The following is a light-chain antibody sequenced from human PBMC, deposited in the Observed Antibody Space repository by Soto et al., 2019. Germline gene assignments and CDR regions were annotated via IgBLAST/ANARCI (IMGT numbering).Light chain of an antibody. CDR1: QSVSSY. J-gene: IGKJ2*01. V-gene: IGKV3-11*01. CDR3: QQRFNWPRFT. CDR2: DAS. Sequence: EIVLTQSPATLSLSPGERATLSCRARQSVSSYLAWYQQKPGQAPRLLIYDASNRATGIPARFSGGGSGTDFTLTISSLQPEDCAVYYCQQRFNWPRFTFGQGPKLEMK.